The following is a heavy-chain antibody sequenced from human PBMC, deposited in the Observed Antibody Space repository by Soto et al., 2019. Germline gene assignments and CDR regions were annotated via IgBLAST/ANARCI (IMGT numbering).Heavy chain of an antibody. D-gene: IGHD3-10*01. CDR2: IGTAGDT. J-gene: IGHJ1*01. CDR3: AATRLWFGELPYGFQH. Sequence: GGSLRLSCVASGFTLSSYDMHWVRQATGRGLEWVSGIGTAGDTYYPGSVKGRFTISRENAKNSLYLQMNSLRAGDTAVYYCAATRLWFGELPYGFQHWGQGTLVTVSS. CDR1: GFTLSSYD. V-gene: IGHV3-13*01.